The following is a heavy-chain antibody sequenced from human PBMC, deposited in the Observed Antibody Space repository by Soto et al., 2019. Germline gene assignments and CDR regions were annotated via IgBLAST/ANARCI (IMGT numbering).Heavy chain of an antibody. CDR1: GYSISSGYY. V-gene: IGHV4-38-2*02. Sequence: SETLSLTCAVSGYSISSGYYWGWIRQPPGKGLEWIGSIYHSGSTYYNPSLKSRVTISVDTSKNQFSLKLSSVTAADAAVYYCATDKLPGNDFDYWGQGTLVTVSS. J-gene: IGHJ4*02. CDR3: ATDKLPGNDFDY. CDR2: IYHSGST.